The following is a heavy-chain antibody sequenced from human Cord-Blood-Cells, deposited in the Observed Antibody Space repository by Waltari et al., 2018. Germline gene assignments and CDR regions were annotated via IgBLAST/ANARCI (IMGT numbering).Heavy chain of an antibody. J-gene: IGHJ4*02. V-gene: IGHV4-59*01. D-gene: IGHD3-9*01. CDR2: IYYSGST. CDR3: ASVTYYDILTGYYYFDY. CDR1: GGSISSYY. Sequence: QVQLQESGPGLVKPSETLSLTCTVSGGSISSYYWSWIRQPPGKGREWIGYIYYSGSTNYNPSLKSRVTISVDTSKNQFSLKLSSVTAADTAVYYCASVTYYDILTGYYYFDYWGQGTLVTVSS.